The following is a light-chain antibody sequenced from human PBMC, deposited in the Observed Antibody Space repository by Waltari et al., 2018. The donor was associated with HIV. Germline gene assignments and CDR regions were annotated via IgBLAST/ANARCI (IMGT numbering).Light chain of an antibody. Sequence: DIQMTQSPSTLSASVGDRVTITCRASQSITSWLAWYQQKPGKAPNLLIYKASSLQSGVPSRFSGSGSGTEFTLTISSLQPDDFATYYCQQYYSYPWTFGQGTMMEVK. J-gene: IGKJ1*01. CDR3: QQYYSYPWT. V-gene: IGKV1-5*03. CDR2: KAS. CDR1: QSITSW.